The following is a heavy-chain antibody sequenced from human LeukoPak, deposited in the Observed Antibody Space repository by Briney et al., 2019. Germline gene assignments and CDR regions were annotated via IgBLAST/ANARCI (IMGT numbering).Heavy chain of an antibody. V-gene: IGHV3-30*03. J-gene: IGHJ4*02. D-gene: IGHD3-10*01. Sequence: GGSLRRSGTGSGFTFSNYWMRWVGQAPGKGLEWVAVTSSDLKVKLYADSVKGRFTISRDNSRSTLYLQMNSLRPEDTAIYYCAREGYYGSGSPPSLYFDYWGQGTLDTVSS. CDR2: TSSDLKVK. CDR1: GFTFSNYW. CDR3: AREGYYGSGSPPSLYFDY.